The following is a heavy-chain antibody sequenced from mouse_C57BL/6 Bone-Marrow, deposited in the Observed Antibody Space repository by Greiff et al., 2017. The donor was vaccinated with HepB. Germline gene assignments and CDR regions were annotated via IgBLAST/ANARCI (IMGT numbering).Heavy chain of an antibody. V-gene: IGHV1-80*01. CDR3: ARKNTNYWYFDV. CDR2: IYPGDGDT. CDR1: GYAFSSYW. J-gene: IGHJ1*03. Sequence: QVQLQQSGAELVKPGASVKISCKASGYAFSSYWMNWVKQRPGKGLEWIGQIYPGDGDTNYNGKFKGKATLTADKSSSTAYMQLSSLTSEDSAVYFCARKNTNYWYFDVWGTGTTVTVSS.